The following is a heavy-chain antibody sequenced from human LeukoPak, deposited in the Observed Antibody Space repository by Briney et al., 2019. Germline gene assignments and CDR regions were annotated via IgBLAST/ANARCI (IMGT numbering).Heavy chain of an antibody. D-gene: IGHD3-3*01. Sequence: SGTLSLTCAVSGGSISSSNWWSWVRQPPGKGLEWIGEIYHSGSTNYNPSLKSRVTISVDKSKNQFSLKLSSVTAADTAVYYCARQSLDFWSGSYYFDYWGQGTLVTVSS. J-gene: IGHJ4*02. CDR1: GGSISSSNW. CDR3: ARQSLDFWSGSYYFDY. V-gene: IGHV4-4*02. CDR2: IYHSGST.